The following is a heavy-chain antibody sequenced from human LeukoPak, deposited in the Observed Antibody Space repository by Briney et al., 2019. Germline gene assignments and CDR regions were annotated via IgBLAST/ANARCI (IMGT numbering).Heavy chain of an antibody. CDR1: GASISSGGYY. D-gene: IGHD2-2*01. Sequence: SQTLSLTCTVSGASISSGGYYWSWIRQHPGKGLEWIGYISYSGSPYYNPSLKSRVTISVDTSRDQFSLKLSSVTAADTAVYYCARGPHCSSTSCYSEYFHHWGQGTLVTVSS. CDR2: ISYSGSP. V-gene: IGHV4-31*03. CDR3: ARGPHCSSTSCYSEYFHH. J-gene: IGHJ1*01.